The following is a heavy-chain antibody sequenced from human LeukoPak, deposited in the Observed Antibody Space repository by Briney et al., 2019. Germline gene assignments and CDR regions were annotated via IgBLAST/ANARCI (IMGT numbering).Heavy chain of an antibody. Sequence: PGRSLRLSCAASGFTFSSYAMHWVRQAPGKGLEWVAVISYDGSNKYYADSVKGRFTISRDNSKNTLYLQMNSLRAEDTAVYYCAKDRITIFGDGMDYWGQGTLVTVSS. V-gene: IGHV3-30-3*01. CDR1: GFTFSSYA. CDR3: AKDRITIFGDGMDY. J-gene: IGHJ4*02. D-gene: IGHD3-3*01. CDR2: ISYDGSNK.